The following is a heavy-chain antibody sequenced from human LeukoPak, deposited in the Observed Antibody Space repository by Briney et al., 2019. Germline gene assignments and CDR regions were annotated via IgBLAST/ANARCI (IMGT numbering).Heavy chain of an antibody. J-gene: IGHJ4*02. V-gene: IGHV4-59*12. D-gene: IGHD6-19*01. Sequence: SETLSLTCTVSGGSISSYYWSWIRQAPGKGLEWIGYIYYSGTTNYNPSLKSRVTISLDTSQNQFSLNLSSVTAADTAVYYCARGGYGWYDDWGQGTLVTISS. CDR2: IYYSGTT. CDR1: GGSISSYY. CDR3: ARGGYGWYDD.